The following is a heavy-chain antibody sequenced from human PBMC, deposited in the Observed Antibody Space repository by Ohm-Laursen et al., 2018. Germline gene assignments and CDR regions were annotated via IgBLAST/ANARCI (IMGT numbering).Heavy chain of an antibody. D-gene: IGHD1-26*01. CDR1: SGSISSYY. CDR3: AGRGY. J-gene: IGHJ4*02. Sequence: SDTLSLTCTVSSGSISSYYWSWIRQPPGKGLEWIGYIDYRGSTKYNPSLRSRVTMSIDTSRNQLSLNLSSVTAADTAVYYCAGRGYWGQGTLVTVSS. V-gene: IGHV4-59*07. CDR2: IDYRGST.